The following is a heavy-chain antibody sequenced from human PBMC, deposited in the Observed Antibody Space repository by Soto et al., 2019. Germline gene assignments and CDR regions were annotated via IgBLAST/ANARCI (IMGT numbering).Heavy chain of an antibody. CDR3: ARDLEYDYVWGSYRDYYYYGMDV. V-gene: IGHV1-46*01. CDR2: INPSGGST. Sequence: ASVKVSCKASGYTFTSYYMHWVRQAPGQGLEWMGIINPSGGSTSYAQKFQGRVTMTRDTSTSTVYMELSSLRSEDTAVYYCARDLEYDYVWGSYRDYYYYGMDVWGQGTTVTVSS. J-gene: IGHJ6*02. CDR1: GYTFTSYY. D-gene: IGHD3-16*02.